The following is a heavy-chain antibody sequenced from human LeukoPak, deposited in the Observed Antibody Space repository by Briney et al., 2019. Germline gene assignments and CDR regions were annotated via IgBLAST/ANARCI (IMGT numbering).Heavy chain of an antibody. V-gene: IGHV4-59*12. CDR3: ARDYGAAGKFDY. D-gene: IGHD6-13*01. Sequence: PSETLSLTCTVSGDSIISYYWSWIRQPPGKGLEWIGYIHHSGSTNYNPPLKSRVTMSVDKSKNQFSLKLSSVTAADTAVYYCARDYGAAGKFDYWGQGTLVTVSS. CDR2: IHHSGST. CDR1: GDSIISYY. J-gene: IGHJ4*02.